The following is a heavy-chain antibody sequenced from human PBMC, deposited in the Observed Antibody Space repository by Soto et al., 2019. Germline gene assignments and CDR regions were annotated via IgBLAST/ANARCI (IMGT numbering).Heavy chain of an antibody. CDR1: GYTFTSYA. Sequence: ASVKVSCKASGYTFTSYAMHWVRQAPGQRLEWMGWINADSGNTEYAQKFQGRVTMTRNTSISTAYMELSSLRSEDTAVYYCARGAYYDILTGAYAFDIWGQGTMVTVSS. D-gene: IGHD3-9*01. J-gene: IGHJ3*02. CDR2: INADSGNT. V-gene: IGHV1-8*02. CDR3: ARGAYYDILTGAYAFDI.